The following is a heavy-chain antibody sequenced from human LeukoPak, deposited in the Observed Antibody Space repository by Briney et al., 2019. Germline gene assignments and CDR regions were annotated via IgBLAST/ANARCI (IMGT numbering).Heavy chain of an antibody. J-gene: IGHJ5*02. V-gene: IGHV1-18*01. CDR1: GYTFTSYG. CDR3: ARVHERSSWLRCFDP. D-gene: IGHD6-13*01. CDR2: ISAYNGNT. Sequence: GASVKVSCKASGYTFTSYGISWVRQAPGQGLEWMGWISAYNGNTNYAQKLQGRVTMTTDTSTSTAYMELRSLRSDDTAVYYCARVHERSSWLRCFDPWGQGTLVTVSS.